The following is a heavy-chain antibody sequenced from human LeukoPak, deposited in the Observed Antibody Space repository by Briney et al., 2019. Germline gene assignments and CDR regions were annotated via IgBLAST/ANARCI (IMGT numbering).Heavy chain of an antibody. CDR1: ERTFTRYY. D-gene: IGHD3-16*01. J-gene: IGHJ4*02. CDR3: ARAKSPAWGDY. V-gene: IGHV1-2*02. Sequence: ASVKVSCKTSERTFTRYYIHWVRQAPGQGLEWMGWINPNSGGTNYAQRFQGRVTMTRDTSISTAYMELSRLRSDDTAVYYCARAKSPAWGDYWGQGTLVTVSS. CDR2: INPNSGGT.